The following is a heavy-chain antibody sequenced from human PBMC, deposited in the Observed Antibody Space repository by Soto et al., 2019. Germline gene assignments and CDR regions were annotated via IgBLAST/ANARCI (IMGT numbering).Heavy chain of an antibody. CDR3: ARVFYTVVPAAMENYYYYYMDV. CDR1: GYTFTSYD. D-gene: IGHD2-2*01. V-gene: IGHV1-8*01. CDR2: MNPNSGNT. Sequence: ASVKVSCKASGYTFTSYDINWVRQATGQGLEWMGWMNPNSGNTGYAQKFQGRVTMTRNTSISTAYMELSSLRSEDTAVYYCARVFYTVVPAAMENYYYYYMDVWGKGTTVTVSS. J-gene: IGHJ6*03.